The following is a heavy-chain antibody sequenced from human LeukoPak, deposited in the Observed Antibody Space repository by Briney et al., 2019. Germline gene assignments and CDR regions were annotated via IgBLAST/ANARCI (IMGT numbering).Heavy chain of an antibody. V-gene: IGHV1-2*04. CDR3: ARLAAVPG. D-gene: IGHD6-19*01. CDR2: IHPNSGGT. Sequence: ASVKVSCKASGYTFTDYYLHWVRQAPGQGLEWMGWIHPNSGGTNYAQKFQGWVAMTRDTSISTAYMELSSLRSDDTAVYYCARLAAVPGWGQGTLVTVSS. J-gene: IGHJ1*01. CDR1: GYTFTDYY.